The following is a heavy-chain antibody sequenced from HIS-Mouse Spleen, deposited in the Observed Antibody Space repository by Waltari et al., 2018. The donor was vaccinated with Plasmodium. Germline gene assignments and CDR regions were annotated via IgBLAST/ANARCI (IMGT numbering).Heavy chain of an antibody. V-gene: IGHV3-66*01. J-gene: IGHJ4*02. Sequence: EVQLVESGGGLVQPGGSLRLSCAASGFTVSSNYMSWVRQAPGKGLEWVSFIYGGCSTSYADSVKGRFTISRDNSKNTLYLQMNSLRAEDAAVYYCATPRVGGSYFDYWGQGTLVTVSS. CDR1: GFTVSSNY. CDR3: ATPRVGGSYFDY. D-gene: IGHD1-26*01. CDR2: IYGGCST.